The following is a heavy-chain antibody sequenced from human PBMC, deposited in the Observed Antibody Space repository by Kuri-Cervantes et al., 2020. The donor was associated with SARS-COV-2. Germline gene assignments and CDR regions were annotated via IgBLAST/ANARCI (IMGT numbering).Heavy chain of an antibody. V-gene: IGHV3-30-3*01. D-gene: IGHD6-13*01. CDR1: GFTFSSYA. Sequence: GGSLRLSCAASGFTFSSYAMSWVRQAPGKGLEWVAVISYDGSNKYYADSVKGRFTISRDNSKNTLYLQMNSLRAEDTAVYYCAKDTSLIAEGVLDVWGKGTTVTVSS. CDR3: AKDTSLIAEGVLDV. J-gene: IGHJ6*04. CDR2: ISYDGSNK.